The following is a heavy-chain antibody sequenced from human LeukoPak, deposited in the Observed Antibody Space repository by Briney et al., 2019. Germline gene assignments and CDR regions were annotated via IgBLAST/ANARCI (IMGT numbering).Heavy chain of an antibody. Sequence: ASVKVSCKASRYTFTSYDINWVRQATGQGLEWMGWMNPNSGNTGYAQKFQGRVTMTRNTSISTAYMELSSLRSEDTAVYYCARPRDSSGWSNDAFDIWGQGTMVTVSS. CDR3: ARPRDSSGWSNDAFDI. D-gene: IGHD6-19*01. CDR2: MNPNSGNT. V-gene: IGHV1-8*01. J-gene: IGHJ3*02. CDR1: RYTFTSYD.